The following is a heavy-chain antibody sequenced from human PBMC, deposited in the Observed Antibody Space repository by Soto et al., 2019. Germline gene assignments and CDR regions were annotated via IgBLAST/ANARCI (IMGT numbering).Heavy chain of an antibody. V-gene: IGHV3-30*18. D-gene: IGHD3-16*02. Sequence: QVQLVESGGGVVQPGRSLRLSCAASGFTFSSYAMHWVRQAPGKGLEWVAVISYDGSDKYYADSVKGRFTISRDSSKNRLNLQMNSLRAEDTAVYYCSKALGELSPESYDYWGQGTVIGVSS. CDR1: GFTFSSYA. J-gene: IGHJ4*02. CDR2: ISYDGSDK. CDR3: SKALGELSPESYDY.